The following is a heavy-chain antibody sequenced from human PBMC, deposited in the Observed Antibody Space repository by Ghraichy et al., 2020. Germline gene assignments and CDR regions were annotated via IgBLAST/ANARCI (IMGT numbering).Heavy chain of an antibody. CDR2: IYWDDDK. CDR3: AHRRGHIAARHQYYFDY. Sequence: SGPTLVKPTQTLTLTCTFSGFSLSTSGVGVGWIRQPPGKALEWLALIYWDDDKRYSPSLKSRLTITKDTSKNQVVLTMTNMDPVDTATYYCAHRRGHIAARHQYYFDYWGQGTLVTVSS. CDR1: GFSLSTSGVG. D-gene: IGHD6-6*01. J-gene: IGHJ4*02. V-gene: IGHV2-5*02.